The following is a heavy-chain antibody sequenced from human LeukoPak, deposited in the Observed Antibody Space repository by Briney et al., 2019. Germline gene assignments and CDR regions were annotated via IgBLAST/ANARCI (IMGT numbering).Heavy chain of an antibody. CDR1: GISLSNYG. CDR3: AKRGVVIRVILVGFHKEAYYFDS. D-gene: IGHD3-22*01. CDR2: ISDSGGRT. J-gene: IGHJ4*02. V-gene: IGHV3-23*01. Sequence: GGSLRLSCAVSGISLSNYGMSWVRQAPGKGLEWVAGISDSGGRTTYADSVKGRFTISRDNPKNTLYLQMNSLRAEDTAVYFCAKRGVVIRVILVGFHKEAYYFDSWGQGALVTVSS.